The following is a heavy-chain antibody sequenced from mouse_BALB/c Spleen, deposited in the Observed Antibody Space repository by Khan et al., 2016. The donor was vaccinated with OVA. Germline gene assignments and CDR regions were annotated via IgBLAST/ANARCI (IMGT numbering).Heavy chain of an antibody. Sequence: LVKTGASVKISCKASGYSFTGYYMHWVKQSHGKSLEWIGYISCYNGATSYNQKFKGKATFTVDTSSSTAYMLFNSLTSEDSAVYYCAGGDYYGSSSFAYWGQGTLVTVSA. V-gene: IGHV1S34*01. D-gene: IGHD1-1*01. J-gene: IGHJ3*01. CDR3: AGGDYYGSSSFAY. CDR1: GYSFTGYY. CDR2: ISCYNGAT.